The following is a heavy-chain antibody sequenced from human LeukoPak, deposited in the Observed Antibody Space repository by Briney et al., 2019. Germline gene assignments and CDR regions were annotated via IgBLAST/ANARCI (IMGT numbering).Heavy chain of an antibody. V-gene: IGHV1-2*02. J-gene: IGHJ4*02. Sequence: GASVKVSCKASGYTFTGYYMHWVRQAPGQGLEWMGWINPNSGGTNYAQKFQGRVTVTRDTSISTAYMELSRLRSDDTAVYYCARAASLYSSGWYTFGYWGQGTLVTVSS. CDR3: ARAASLYSSGWYTFGY. CDR1: GYTFTGYY. CDR2: INPNSGGT. D-gene: IGHD6-19*01.